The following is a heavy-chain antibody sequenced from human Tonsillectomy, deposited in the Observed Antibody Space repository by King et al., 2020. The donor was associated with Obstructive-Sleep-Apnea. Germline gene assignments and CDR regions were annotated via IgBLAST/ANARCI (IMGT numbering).Heavy chain of an antibody. CDR1: GGSISSYS. CDR3: ARISTRKSGFPLDY. Sequence: VQLQESGPGLVKPSETLSLTRTVSGGSISSYSWSWNRQPPGKGLEWICYIYYSGSTNYNPSLKSRVSISADTSKNQFSLKLSSGTAADPAVYYCARISTRKSGFPLDYWGQGTLVTVSS. V-gene: IGHV4-59*08. CDR2: IYYSGST. D-gene: IGHD3-22*01. J-gene: IGHJ4*02.